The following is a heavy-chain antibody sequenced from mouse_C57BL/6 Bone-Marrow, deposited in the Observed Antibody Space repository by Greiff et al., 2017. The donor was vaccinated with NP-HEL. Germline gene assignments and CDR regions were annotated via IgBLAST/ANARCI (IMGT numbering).Heavy chain of an antibody. CDR1: GYTFTSYG. J-gene: IGHJ1*03. V-gene: IGHV1-81*01. CDR3: ARWDYDGSYWYFDV. CDR2: IYPRSGNT. D-gene: IGHD2-4*01. Sequence: VQLQESGAELARPGASVKLSCKASGYTFTSYGISWVKQRTGQGLEWIGEIYPRSGNTYYNEKFKGKATLTADKSSSTAYMELRSLTSEDSAVYFCARWDYDGSYWYFDVWGTGTTVTVSS.